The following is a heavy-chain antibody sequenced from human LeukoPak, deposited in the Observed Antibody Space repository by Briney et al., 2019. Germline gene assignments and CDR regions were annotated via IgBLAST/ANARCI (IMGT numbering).Heavy chain of an antibody. Sequence: SETLSLTCTVSGGSISTFYWSWIRQPPGKGLEWIGYIYYSGSTNYNPSLKSRLTISVDTSKNQFSLKLSSVTAADTAVYYCASYGSGSYRFDPWGQGTLVTVSS. CDR1: GGSISTFY. J-gene: IGHJ5*02. D-gene: IGHD3-10*01. CDR2: IYYSGST. V-gene: IGHV4-59*01. CDR3: ASYGSGSYRFDP.